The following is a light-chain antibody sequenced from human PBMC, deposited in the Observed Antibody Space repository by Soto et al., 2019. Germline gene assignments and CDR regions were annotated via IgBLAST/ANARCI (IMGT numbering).Light chain of an antibody. V-gene: IGKV3-15*01. CDR3: QQYTNWPYT. J-gene: IGKJ2*01. CDR1: QSVGSN. Sequence: EIVMTQSPATLSVSPGERASLSCRASQSVGSNLAWYQQTAGQAPRLLIYGASTRATGIPARFSGSVSGTEFTLTISSLQSEDFAVYSCQQYTNWPYTFGQRTKLEIK. CDR2: GAS.